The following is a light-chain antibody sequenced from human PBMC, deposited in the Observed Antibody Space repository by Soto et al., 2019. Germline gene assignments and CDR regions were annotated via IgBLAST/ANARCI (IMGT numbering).Light chain of an antibody. Sequence: QSVLTQPPSASGTPGQRVTISCSGSSSNIGSNTVNWYQQLPGTAPKLLIYNNNQRPSGVPDRFSGSKSGTSASLAISGLQSEDEADYYCAAWDDSLNGLYVFGTGTKVTV. V-gene: IGLV1-44*01. J-gene: IGLJ1*01. CDR1: SSNIGSNT. CDR3: AAWDDSLNGLYV. CDR2: NNN.